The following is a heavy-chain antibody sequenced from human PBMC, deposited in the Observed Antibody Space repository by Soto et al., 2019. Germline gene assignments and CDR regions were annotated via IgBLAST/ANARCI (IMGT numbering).Heavy chain of an antibody. CDR2: TYYTGNT. CDR3: VRDTTRIRGMDV. Sequence: SETLSLTCTASGASITRGGYYWTWVRQLPGRGLEWIGYTYYTGNTNYNPSLKSRLAISVDTSKNQFSLRLSSVTAADTALYYCVRDTTRIRGMDVWGPGTTVTVSS. V-gene: IGHV4-31*03. D-gene: IGHD1-26*01. J-gene: IGHJ6*02. CDR1: GASITRGGYY.